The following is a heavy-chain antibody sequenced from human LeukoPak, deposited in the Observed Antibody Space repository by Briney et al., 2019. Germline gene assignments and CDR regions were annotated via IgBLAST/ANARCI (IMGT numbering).Heavy chain of an antibody. CDR3: ANIDRPYCSSTSCRDAFDI. Sequence: GGSLRLSCAASGFTFSSYAMSWVRQAPGKGLEWVSAISGRGGSTYYADSVKGRFTISRDNSKNTLYLQMNSLRAEDTAVYYCANIDRPYCSSTSCRDAFDIWGQGTKVTVSS. J-gene: IGHJ3*02. D-gene: IGHD2-2*01. CDR2: ISGRGGST. V-gene: IGHV3-23*01. CDR1: GFTFSSYA.